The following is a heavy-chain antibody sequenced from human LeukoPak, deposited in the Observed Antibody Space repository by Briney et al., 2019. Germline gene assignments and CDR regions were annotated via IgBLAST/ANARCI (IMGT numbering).Heavy chain of an antibody. Sequence: SETLSLTCTVSGGSISTYDWSWIRQPPGKGLEWIGYIYYNGSTNYNPSLKSRVTISVDTSKNQFSLSLSSVIAADTAVYYCAGHTAVVPLDPWGQGTLVTVSS. CDR1: GGSISTYD. J-gene: IGHJ5*02. V-gene: IGHV4-59*01. CDR3: AGHTAVVPLDP. CDR2: IYYNGST. D-gene: IGHD2-15*01.